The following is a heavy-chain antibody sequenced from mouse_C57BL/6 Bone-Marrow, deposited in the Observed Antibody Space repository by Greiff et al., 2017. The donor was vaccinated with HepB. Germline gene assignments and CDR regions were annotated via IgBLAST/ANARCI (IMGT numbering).Heavy chain of an antibody. Sequence: VQLQQSGAELVRPGASVTLSCKASGYTFTDYEMHWVKQTPVHGLELIGAIDTETGGTAYNQKFKGKAILTADKSSSTAYMELRTLTSEDSAVYYCTRWLLRAYWGQGTLVTVSA. V-gene: IGHV1-15*01. CDR3: TRWLLRAY. CDR2: IDTETGGT. D-gene: IGHD1-1*02. J-gene: IGHJ3*01. CDR1: GYTFTDYE.